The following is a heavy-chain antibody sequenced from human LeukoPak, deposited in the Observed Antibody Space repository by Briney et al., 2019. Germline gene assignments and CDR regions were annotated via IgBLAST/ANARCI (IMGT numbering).Heavy chain of an antibody. CDR3: ARGIHCSSTSCYFAYYYYGMDV. D-gene: IGHD2-2*01. Sequence: SETLSLTCAVYGGSFSGYYWSWIRQPPGKGLEWIGEINHSRSTNYNPSLKSRVTISVDTSKNQFSLKLSSVTAADTAVYYCARGIHCSSTSCYFAYYYYGMDVWGQGTTVTVSS. CDR2: INHSRST. J-gene: IGHJ6*02. V-gene: IGHV4-34*01. CDR1: GGSFSGYY.